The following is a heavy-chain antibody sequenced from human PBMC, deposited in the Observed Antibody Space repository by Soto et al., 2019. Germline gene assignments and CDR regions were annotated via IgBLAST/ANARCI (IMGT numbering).Heavy chain of an antibody. Sequence: KTSETLSLTCAVSGGSISSGGYSWSWIRQPPGKGLEWIGYIYHSGSTYYNPSLKSRVTISVDRSKNQFSLKLSSVTAADTAVYYCARGRVVPAAWFDPWGQGTLVTVSS. CDR3: ARGRVVPAAWFDP. D-gene: IGHD2-2*01. V-gene: IGHV4-30-2*01. CDR2: IYHSGST. J-gene: IGHJ5*02. CDR1: GGSISSGGYS.